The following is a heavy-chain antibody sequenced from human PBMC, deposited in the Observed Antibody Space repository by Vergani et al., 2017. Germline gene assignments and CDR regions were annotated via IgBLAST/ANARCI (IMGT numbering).Heavy chain of an antibody. D-gene: IGHD2-2*01. CDR2: IIPILGIA. J-gene: IGHJ6*02. CDR3: ARQGYCSSTSCYGYYYYYGMDV. V-gene: IGHV1-69*02. Sequence: QVQLVQSGAEVKKPGSSVKVSCKASGGTFSSYTISWVRQAPGQGLEWMGRIIPILGIANYAQKFQGRVTITADNSTSTAYMELSSLRSEDTAVYYCARQGYCSSTSCYGYYYYYGMDVWGQGTTVTVSS. CDR1: GGTFSSYT.